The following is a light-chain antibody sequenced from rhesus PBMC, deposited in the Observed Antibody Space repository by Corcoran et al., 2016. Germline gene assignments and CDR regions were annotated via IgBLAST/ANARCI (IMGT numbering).Light chain of an antibody. CDR3: QQHNSYPLT. J-gene: IGKJ4*01. CDR2: DAA. Sequence: DIQMTQSPSSLSASVGDTVTITCQASQGISKNLAWYQQKPGKAPKLLIYDAATLQSGVPSRYSGSGSGKEFTLTIRILQPADFATYYCQQHNSYPLTFGGGTKVELK. CDR1: QGISKN. V-gene: IGKV1-33*02.